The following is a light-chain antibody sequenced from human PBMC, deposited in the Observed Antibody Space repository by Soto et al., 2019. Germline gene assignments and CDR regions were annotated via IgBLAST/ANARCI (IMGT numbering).Light chain of an antibody. V-gene: IGKV3-15*01. Sequence: EIVMTQSPATLSVSPGETATLSCRASQSVSNNVAWYQQKPGQAPRLLILGASTRATGIPARFSGSGSGTEFTLSISSLQSEDFAVYYCKQYKEWPPFTFGQGHDWRL. CDR2: GAS. J-gene: IGKJ5*01. CDR1: QSVSNN. CDR3: KQYKEWPPFT.